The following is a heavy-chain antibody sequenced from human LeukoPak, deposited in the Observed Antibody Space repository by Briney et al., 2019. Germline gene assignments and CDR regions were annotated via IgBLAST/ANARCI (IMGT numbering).Heavy chain of an antibody. CDR1: GFTFSSYG. CDR3: AKVGYCSSTSCSYFDY. D-gene: IGHD2-2*01. CDR2: ISYDGSNK. J-gene: IGHJ4*02. Sequence: GGSLRLSCAASGFTFSSYGMHWVRQAPGKGLEWVAVISYDGSNKYYADSVKGRFTISRDNSKNTLYLQMNSLRAEDTAVYYRAKVGYCSSTSCSYFDYWGQGTLVTVSS. V-gene: IGHV3-30*18.